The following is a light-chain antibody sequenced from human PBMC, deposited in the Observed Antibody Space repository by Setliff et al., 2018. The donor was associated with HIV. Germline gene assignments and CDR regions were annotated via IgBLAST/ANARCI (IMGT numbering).Light chain of an antibody. CDR3: SSYTSSSTDV. V-gene: IGLV2-14*03. J-gene: IGLJ1*01. Sequence: QSVLTQPASVSGSPGQSITISCTGTSSDVGAYNYVSWYQQYPAKAPKLMIYDVSTRPSGVSNRFSGSKSGNTASLTISGLQTEDEADYYCSSYTSSSTDVFGTGTKVTVL. CDR2: DVS. CDR1: SSDVGAYNY.